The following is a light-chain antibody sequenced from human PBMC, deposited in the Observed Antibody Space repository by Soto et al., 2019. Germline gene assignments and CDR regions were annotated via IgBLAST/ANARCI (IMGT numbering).Light chain of an antibody. CDR2: GAS. V-gene: IGKV3-20*01. J-gene: IGKJ4*01. Sequence: EIVLTQSPGTLSLSPGARATLSCRASTSVRTEYLAWYQHKPGQAPRLLIYGASIRATGIPDRFSGSGSVTDFTLAISRLEPDDCVVYYCQKYGISLSTFGGGTKVEIK. CDR1: TSVRTEY. CDR3: QKYGISLST.